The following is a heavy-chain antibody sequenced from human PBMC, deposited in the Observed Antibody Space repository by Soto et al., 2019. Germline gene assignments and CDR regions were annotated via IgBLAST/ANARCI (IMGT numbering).Heavy chain of an antibody. CDR2: LATDGFT. CDR3: ARDSETSSSWSLDY. Sequence: SGGSLRLACTASGFNVSSDYMNWVRQAPGKGLEWVSVLATDGFTSYADSVKGRFTISRDNSKNTLYLQMNSLRVEDTAVYYCARDSETSSSWSLDYWGQGTLVTVSS. CDR1: GFNVSSDY. J-gene: IGHJ4*02. V-gene: IGHV3-53*01. D-gene: IGHD6-13*01.